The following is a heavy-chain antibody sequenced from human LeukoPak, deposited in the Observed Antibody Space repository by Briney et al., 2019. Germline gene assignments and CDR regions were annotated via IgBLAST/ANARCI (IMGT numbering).Heavy chain of an antibody. CDR2: IIPIFGTA. J-gene: IGHJ3*02. CDR3: ARGLRATPGAFDI. Sequence: SVKVSCKASGGTFSSYAISWVRQAPGQGLEWMGGIIPIFGTANYAQKFQGRVTITADESTSTAYMELSSLRSEDTAVYYCARGLRATPGAFDIWGQGTMVTVSS. V-gene: IGHV1-69*13. CDR1: GGTFSSYA.